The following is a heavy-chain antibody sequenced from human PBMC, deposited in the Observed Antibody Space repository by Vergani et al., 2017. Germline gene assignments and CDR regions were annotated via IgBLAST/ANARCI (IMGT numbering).Heavy chain of an antibody. CDR3: AGPQGTSAYYYGGFDY. V-gene: IGHV3-48*01. Sequence: EVQLVESGGGLVQPGGSLRLSCAASGFTFSSYSMNWVRQAPGKGLEWISYITISSSNIYYADSVKGRFTISRDNSKNTLSLQMNSLTAEDTAIYYCAGPQGTSAYYYGGFDYWGQGILVTVSS. J-gene: IGHJ4*02. CDR1: GFTFSSYS. CDR2: ITISSSNI. D-gene: IGHD3-22*01.